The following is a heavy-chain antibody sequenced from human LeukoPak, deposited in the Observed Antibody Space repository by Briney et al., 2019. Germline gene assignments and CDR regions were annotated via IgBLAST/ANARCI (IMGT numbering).Heavy chain of an antibody. J-gene: IGHJ4*02. CDR2: IYYSGTT. V-gene: IGHV4-59*01. D-gene: IGHD3-9*01. CDR1: GGSMSSYY. CDR3: ARGRFDIVSGYYADY. Sequence: SETLSLTCTVSGGSMSSYYWNWIRQPPGKGLEWIAYIYYSGTTNYNPSLKSRVTISVDASRKHFSLRLTSVTAADTAVYYCARGRFDIVSGYYADYWGQGTLVTVSS.